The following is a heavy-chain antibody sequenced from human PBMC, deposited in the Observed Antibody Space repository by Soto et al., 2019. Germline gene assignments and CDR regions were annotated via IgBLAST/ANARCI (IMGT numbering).Heavy chain of an antibody. J-gene: IGHJ6*02. CDR1: GYTFTSYG. V-gene: IGHV1-18*04. CDR2: ISAYNGNT. Sequence: ASVKVSCKASGYTFTSYGISWVRQAPGQGLEWMGWISAYNGNTNYAQKLQGRVTMTTDTSTSTAYMELRSLRSDDTAVYYCARVRITIFGVVIAQPSSGMDVWGQGTTVTVSS. D-gene: IGHD3-3*01. CDR3: ARVRITIFGVVIAQPSSGMDV.